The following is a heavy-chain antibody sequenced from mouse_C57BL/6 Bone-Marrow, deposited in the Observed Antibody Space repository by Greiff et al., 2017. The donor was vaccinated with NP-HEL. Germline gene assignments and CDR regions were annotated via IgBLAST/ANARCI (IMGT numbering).Heavy chain of an antibody. Sequence: EVKLQESGPGLVKPSQSLSLTCSVTGYSITSGYYWNWIRQFPGNKLEWMGYISYDGSNNYNPSLKNRISITRDTSKNQFFLKLNSVTTEDTATYYCARDRGTTVSYFDYWGQGTTLTVSS. CDR2: ISYDGSN. CDR3: ARDRGTTVSYFDY. V-gene: IGHV3-6*01. D-gene: IGHD1-1*01. CDR1: GYSITSGYY. J-gene: IGHJ2*01.